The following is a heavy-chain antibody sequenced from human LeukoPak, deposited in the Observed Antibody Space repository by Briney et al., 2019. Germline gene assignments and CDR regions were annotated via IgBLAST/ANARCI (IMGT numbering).Heavy chain of an antibody. CDR1: GDSVSTDSVA. Sequence: KPSQTLSLTCAISGDSVSTDSVAWNWIRQSPSGGLEWLGRTYYRSKWNNDYAVSVKSRITINPDTSKNQFSLQLNSVTPDDTALYYCARGRYSGFDLWGQGTMVTVSS. J-gene: IGHJ3*01. CDR3: ARGRYSGFDL. CDR2: TYYRSKWNN. D-gene: IGHD2-15*01. V-gene: IGHV6-1*01.